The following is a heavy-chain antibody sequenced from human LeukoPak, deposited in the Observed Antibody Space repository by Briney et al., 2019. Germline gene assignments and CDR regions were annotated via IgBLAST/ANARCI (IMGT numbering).Heavy chain of an antibody. J-gene: IGHJ6*02. CDR2: IYYSGST. CDR1: GSSISSYY. D-gene: IGHD1-14*01. Sequence: SETLSLTCTVSGSSISSYYWSWIRQPPGKGLEWIGYIYYSGSTNYNPSLKSRVTISVDTSKNQFSLKLSSVTAADTAVYYCARRPTDTRYGMDVWGQGTTVTVSS. CDR3: ARRPTDTRYGMDV. V-gene: IGHV4-59*08.